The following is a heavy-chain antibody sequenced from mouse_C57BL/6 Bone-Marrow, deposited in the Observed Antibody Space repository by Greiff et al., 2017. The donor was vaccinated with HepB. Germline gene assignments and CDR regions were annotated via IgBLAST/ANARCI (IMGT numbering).Heavy chain of an antibody. V-gene: IGHV1-52*01. CDR2: IDPSDSET. D-gene: IGHD3-2*02. Sequence: QVQLQQPGAELVRPGSSVKLSCKASGYTFTSYWMHWVKQRPIQGLEWIGNIDPSDSETHYNQKFKDKATLTVDKSSSTAYMQLSSLTSEDSAVYYCAREAGQATVAYWGQGTLVTVSA. CDR1: GYTFTSYW. J-gene: IGHJ3*01. CDR3: AREAGQATVAY.